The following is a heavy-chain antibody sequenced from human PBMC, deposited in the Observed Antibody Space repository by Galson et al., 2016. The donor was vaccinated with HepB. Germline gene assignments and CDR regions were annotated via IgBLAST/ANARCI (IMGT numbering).Heavy chain of an antibody. V-gene: IGHV3-30*04. CDR3: ARVIGGTLDALDT. CDR2: ISYVGGSN. J-gene: IGHJ3*02. CDR1: GFTFSRIA. D-gene: IGHD2-21*01. Sequence: SLRLSCAASGFTFSRIAMHWVRQAPGKGLKWVAVISYVGGSNYYADSVKGRFTISRDNSKNTLYLQMNSLRAEDSAVYYCARVIGGTLDALDTWGQGTMVTVSS.